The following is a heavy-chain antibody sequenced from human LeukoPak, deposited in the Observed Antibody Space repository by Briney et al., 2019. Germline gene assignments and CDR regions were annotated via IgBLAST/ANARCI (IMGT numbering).Heavy chain of an antibody. CDR3: ARGVRATNYFDY. D-gene: IGHD5-12*01. CDR2: IYYSGST. J-gene: IGHJ4*02. CDR1: GGSISSHY. V-gene: IGHV4-59*11. Sequence: SETLSLTCTVSGGSISSHYWSWIRQPLGKGLEWIGYIYYSGSTNYNPSLKSRVTISVDTSKNQFSLKLSSVTAADTAVYYCARGVRATNYFDYWGQGTLVTVSS.